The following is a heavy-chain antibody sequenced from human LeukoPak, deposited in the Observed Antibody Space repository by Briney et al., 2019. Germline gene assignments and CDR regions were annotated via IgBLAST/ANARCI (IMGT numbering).Heavy chain of an antibody. D-gene: IGHD3-22*01. J-gene: IGHJ1*01. Sequence: ASVKVSCKASGYTFTSYGISWERQAPGQGLEWMGWISAYNGNTNYAQKLQGRVTMTTDTSTSTAYMELRSLRSDDTAVYYCARDSSGYYYPEYFQHWGQGTLVTVSS. CDR2: ISAYNGNT. CDR3: ARDSSGYYYPEYFQH. CDR1: GYTFTSYG. V-gene: IGHV1-18*01.